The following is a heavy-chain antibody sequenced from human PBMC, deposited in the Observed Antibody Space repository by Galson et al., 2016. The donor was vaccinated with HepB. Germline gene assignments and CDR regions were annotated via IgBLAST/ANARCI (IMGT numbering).Heavy chain of an antibody. Sequence: SETLSLTCTVSGGSISSYRYYWGWIRQTPGKGLEWIGSLYHTGTTYYNPSLKSRVSISADTSKNQFSLKLRSVTAADTAVYYWAREPNMCSATCYVDVWGQGTLVTVSA. J-gene: IGHJ1*01. CDR1: GGSISSYRYY. V-gene: IGHV4-39*02. CDR3: AREPNMCSATCYVDV. CDR2: LYHTGTT. D-gene: IGHD2-2*01.